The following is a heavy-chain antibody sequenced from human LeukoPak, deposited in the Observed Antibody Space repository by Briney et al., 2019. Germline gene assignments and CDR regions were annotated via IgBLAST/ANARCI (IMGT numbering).Heavy chain of an antibody. CDR1: GFTFSSYA. J-gene: IGHJ4*02. CDR3: AREEGYYYDSSGYYSPTDY. D-gene: IGHD3-22*01. CDR2: ISYDGSNK. V-gene: IGHV3-30*04. Sequence: GGSLRLSCAASGFTFSSYAMHWVRQAPGKGLERVAVISYDGSNKYYADSVKGRFTISRDNSKNTLYLQMNSLRAEDTAVYYCAREEGYYYDSSGYYSPTDYWGQGTLVTVSS.